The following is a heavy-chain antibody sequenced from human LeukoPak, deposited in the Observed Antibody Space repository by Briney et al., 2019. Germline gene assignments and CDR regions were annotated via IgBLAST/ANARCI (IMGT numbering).Heavy chain of an antibody. CDR3: ARVGGYSYGYGY. CDR2: IYHSGST. V-gene: IGHV4-4*02. J-gene: IGHJ4*02. D-gene: IGHD5-18*01. Sequence: GSLRLSCAASGFTFSSYAMSWVRQAPGKGLEWIGEIYHSGSTNYNPSLKSRVTISVDKSKNQFSLKLSSVTAADTAVYYCARVGGYSYGYGYWGQGTLVTVSS. CDR1: GFTFSSYAM.